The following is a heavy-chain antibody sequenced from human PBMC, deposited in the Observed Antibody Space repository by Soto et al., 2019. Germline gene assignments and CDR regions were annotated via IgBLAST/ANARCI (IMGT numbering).Heavy chain of an antibody. Sequence: QVQLVQSGAEVKKPGSSVKVSCKASGGTFSSYTITWVRQAPGQGLEWLRRIIPIFGVTNYAQKFQDRVTITADRSTTTAYMELSRLRSEDTAVYYCVRDWESTTQTWGFGDSWGQGTLVTVSS. D-gene: IGHD1-1*01. J-gene: IGHJ4*02. CDR1: GGTFSSYT. CDR2: IIPIFGVT. V-gene: IGHV1-69*08. CDR3: VRDWESTTQTWGFGDS.